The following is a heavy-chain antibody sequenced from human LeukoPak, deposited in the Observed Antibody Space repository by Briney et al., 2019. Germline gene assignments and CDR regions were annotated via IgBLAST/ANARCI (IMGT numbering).Heavy chain of an antibody. J-gene: IGHJ4*02. V-gene: IGHV3-NL1*01. CDR1: GFTFSSYG. CDR3: ATSITTPGGFDH. D-gene: IGHD6-13*01. CDR2: IYGGDET. Sequence: GRSLRLSCAASGFTFSSYGMHWVRQAPGKGLEWVSVIYGGDETNYADSVKGRFTISRDNSKNTLYLQMNSLRAEDTAVYYCATSITTPGGFDHWGQGTLVTVSS.